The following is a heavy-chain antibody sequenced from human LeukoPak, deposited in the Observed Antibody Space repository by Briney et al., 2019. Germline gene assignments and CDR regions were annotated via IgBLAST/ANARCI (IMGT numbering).Heavy chain of an antibody. D-gene: IGHD1-26*01. V-gene: IGHV1-24*01. CDR3: ATTSPYGSYDGLGAFDI. Sequence: ASVKVSCKVSGYTLTELFMHWVRQAPGKGLEWMGGFDPEDGETIYAQKFQGRVTMTEDTSTDTAYMELSSLRSEDTAVYYCATTSPYGSYDGLGAFDIWGQGTMVTVSS. J-gene: IGHJ3*02. CDR1: GYTLTELF. CDR2: FDPEDGET.